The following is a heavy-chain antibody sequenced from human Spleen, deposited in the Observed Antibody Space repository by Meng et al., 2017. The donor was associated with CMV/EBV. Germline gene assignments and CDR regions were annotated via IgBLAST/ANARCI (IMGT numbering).Heavy chain of an antibody. CDR3: ARDLGATRRPLGY. CDR1: RYNLISYA. J-gene: IGHJ4*02. V-gene: IGHV1-18*01. Sequence: KASRYNLISYAINWVRQAPGQGLEWLGWISPHNGDTNYAQNLKGRVTMTADTSTSTVYTELTSLRSDDTAVYYCARDLGATRRPLGYWGQGTLVTVSS. D-gene: IGHD1-26*01. CDR2: ISPHNGDT.